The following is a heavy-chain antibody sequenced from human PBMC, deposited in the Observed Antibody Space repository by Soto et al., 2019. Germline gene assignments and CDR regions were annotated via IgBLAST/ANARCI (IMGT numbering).Heavy chain of an antibody. CDR2: IFGSGGI. J-gene: IGHJ4*02. V-gene: IGHV3-23*01. CDR3: AKERQPDSRWPIDH. CDR1: GFSVSAYT. D-gene: IGHD3-22*01. Sequence: EVQLLESGGGLVQPGGSLRLTCAASGFSVSAYTVNWVRQAPGEGLEWVSAIFGSGGISYDDSVKGRFTISRNTSKNMIYQQMNSLRAEDTAVYYCAKERQPDSRWPIDHWGQGTLVTVSS.